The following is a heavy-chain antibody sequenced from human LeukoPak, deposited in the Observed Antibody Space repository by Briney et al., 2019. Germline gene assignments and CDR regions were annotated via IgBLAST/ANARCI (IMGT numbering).Heavy chain of an antibody. D-gene: IGHD1-26*01. V-gene: IGHV3-74*01. CDR3: ARDMSYNLDY. CDR1: GFTFSHSY. J-gene: IGHJ4*02. CDR2: IDIDGNT. Sequence: GGSLRLSCAASGFTFSHSYIHWVRQAPGKGLVWVSRIDIDGNTVYADPVKGRFTIARDNAKSTLYMEMHSLRAEDTAVYYWARDMSYNLDYWGPGTLVTVSP.